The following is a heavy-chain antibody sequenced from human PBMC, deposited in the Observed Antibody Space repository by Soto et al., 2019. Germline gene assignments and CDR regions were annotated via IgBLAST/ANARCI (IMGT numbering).Heavy chain of an antibody. Sequence: GGSLRLSCAASGFTFDDYAMHWVRQAPGKGLEWVSGISWNSGSIGYADSVKGRFTISRDNAKNSLYLQMNSLRAEDTALYYCAKDKTSVVAATFDYWGQGTLVTVSS. CDR1: GFTFDDYA. CDR2: ISWNSGSI. CDR3: AKDKTSVVAATFDY. J-gene: IGHJ4*02. D-gene: IGHD2-15*01. V-gene: IGHV3-9*01.